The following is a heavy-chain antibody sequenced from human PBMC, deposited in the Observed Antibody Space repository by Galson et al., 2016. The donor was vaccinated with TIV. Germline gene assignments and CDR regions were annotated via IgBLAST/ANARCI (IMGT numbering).Heavy chain of an antibody. V-gene: IGHV3-48*03. CDR1: GFTFSNYE. CDR2: ITRVSTI. CDR3: ARDGHYSSSWDYFDY. Sequence: SLRLSCAASGFTFSNYEMNWVRQAPGKGLEWVSYITRVSTIYYADSVKDRFTISRDDAKNSLYLQMNSLRAEDTAVYYCARDGHYSSSWDYFDYWGQGTLVTVSS. D-gene: IGHD6-13*01. J-gene: IGHJ4*02.